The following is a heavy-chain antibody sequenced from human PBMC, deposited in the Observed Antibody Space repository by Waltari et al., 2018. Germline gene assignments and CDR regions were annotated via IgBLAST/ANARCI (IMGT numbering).Heavy chain of an antibody. V-gene: IGHV3-48*03. J-gene: IGHJ4*02. CDR1: GFTFSSYE. D-gene: IGHD1-26*01. CDR3: ARERTLGATDY. Sequence: EVQLVESGGGLVQHGGSLRLAGAASGFTFSSYEMNWVRQAPGKGLEWVSYISSSGSTIYYADSVKGRFTISRDNAKNSLYLQMNSLRAEDTAVYYCARERTLGATDYWGQGTLVTVSS. CDR2: ISSSGSTI.